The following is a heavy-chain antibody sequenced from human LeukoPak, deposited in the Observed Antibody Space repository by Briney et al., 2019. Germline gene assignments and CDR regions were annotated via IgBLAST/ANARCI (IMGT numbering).Heavy chain of an antibody. V-gene: IGHV1-69*13. D-gene: IGHD2-2*01. Sequence: ASVKVSCKASGGTFSSYVISWVRQATGQGLEWMGGIIPIFGTANYAQKFQGRVTITADESTSTAYMELSSLRSEDTAVYYCARALLRYCSSTSCYWFDPWGQGTLVTVSS. CDR1: GGTFSSYV. CDR2: IIPIFGTA. CDR3: ARALLRYCSSTSCYWFDP. J-gene: IGHJ5*02.